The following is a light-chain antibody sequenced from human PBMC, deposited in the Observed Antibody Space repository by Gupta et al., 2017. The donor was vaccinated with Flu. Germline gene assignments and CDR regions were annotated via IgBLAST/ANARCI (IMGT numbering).Light chain of an antibody. CDR3: QQRANWHS. CDR1: RSIRTY. V-gene: IGKV3-11*01. Sequence: EIVLTQSPAALSLSPGERATLSCTASRSIRTYLAWYQQKPGQAPRLLIYDASNRAAGIPARFSGSGSGTDFTLTISSREPEDFAVYYCQQRANWHSFGQWTKLEIK. J-gene: IGKJ2*03. CDR2: DAS.